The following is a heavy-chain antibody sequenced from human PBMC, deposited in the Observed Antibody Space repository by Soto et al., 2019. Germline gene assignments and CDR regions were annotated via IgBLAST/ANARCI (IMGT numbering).Heavy chain of an antibody. Sequence: ASVKVSCKVSGYTLTELSMHWVRQAPGKGLEWMGGFDPEDGETIYAQKFQGRVTMTEDTSTDTAYMELSSLRSEDTAVYYCATDSGIQLWPGFSYYGMDVWGQGTTVTVSS. CDR1: GYTLTELS. V-gene: IGHV1-24*01. D-gene: IGHD5-18*01. J-gene: IGHJ6*02. CDR2: FDPEDGET. CDR3: ATDSGIQLWPGFSYYGMDV.